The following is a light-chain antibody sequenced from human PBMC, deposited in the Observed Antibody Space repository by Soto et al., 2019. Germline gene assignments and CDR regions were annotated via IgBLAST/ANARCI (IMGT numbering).Light chain of an antibody. CDR3: QQYNNWPYT. CDR1: QSVSSN. J-gene: IGKJ2*01. V-gene: IGKV3-15*01. Sequence: EIVLTQSPATLSVSPGERATLSRRASQSVSSNLAWYQQKPGQAPRLLIYGASPRATGVPARFSGSGSETEFTLTISSLQSEDFAVYYCQQYNNWPYTFGQGTKLEIK. CDR2: GAS.